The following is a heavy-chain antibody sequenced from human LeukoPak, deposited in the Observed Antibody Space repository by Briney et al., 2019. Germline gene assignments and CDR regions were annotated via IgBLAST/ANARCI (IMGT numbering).Heavy chain of an antibody. D-gene: IGHD6-19*01. CDR1: GFTFSDYY. J-gene: IGHJ4*02. Sequence: GGSLRLSCAASGFTFSDYYMSWLRQAPGKGLEWVSYISSSGSTIDYADSVKGRFTISRDNAKNSLYLQMNSLRAEDTAVYYCATDSSGEEGLDYWGQGTLVTVSS. CDR2: ISSSGSTI. V-gene: IGHV3-11*01. CDR3: ATDSSGEEGLDY.